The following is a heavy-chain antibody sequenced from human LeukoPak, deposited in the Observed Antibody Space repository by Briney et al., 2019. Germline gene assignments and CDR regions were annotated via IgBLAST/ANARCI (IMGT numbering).Heavy chain of an antibody. CDR3: TTFDFAAFDI. CDR2: TKRKTDGGTT. V-gene: IGHV3-15*01. D-gene: IGHD3-9*01. J-gene: IGHJ3*02. CDR1: GFTFNNAW. Sequence: GGSLRLSCAASGFTFNNAWMSWVRQAPGKGLEWVGRTKRKTDGGTTDYAAPVKGRFTISRDDSKNTLYLQMNSLKSEDTAVYYCTTFDFAAFDIWGQGTMVTVSS.